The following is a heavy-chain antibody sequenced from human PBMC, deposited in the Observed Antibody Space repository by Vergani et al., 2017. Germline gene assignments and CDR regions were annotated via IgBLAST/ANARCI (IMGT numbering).Heavy chain of an antibody. CDR2: IYPGDSDT. CDR3: ARQRRITIFGVVTPAAGMMDV. CDR1: GYSFTSYW. Sequence: EVQLVQSGAEVKKPGESLKISCKGSGYSFTSYWIGWVRQMPGKGLEWMGIIYPGDSDTRYSPSFQGQVSISADKSISTAYLQWSSLKASDTAMYYCARQRRITIFGVVTPAAGMMDVWGKGTTVTVSS. J-gene: IGHJ6*04. D-gene: IGHD3-3*01. V-gene: IGHV5-51*01.